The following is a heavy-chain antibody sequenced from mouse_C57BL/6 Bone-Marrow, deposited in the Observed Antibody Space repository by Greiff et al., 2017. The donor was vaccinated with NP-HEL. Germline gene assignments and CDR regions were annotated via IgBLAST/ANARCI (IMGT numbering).Heavy chain of an antibody. CDR1: GFTFTDYY. D-gene: IGHD1-1*01. V-gene: IGHV7-3*01. Sequence: EVNVVESGGGLVQPGGSLSLSCAASGFTFTDYYMSWVRQPPGKALEWLGFIRNKANGYTTEYSASVKGRFTISRDTSQSILYLQMNALRAEDSATYYCARSSLSYYYGSSYPFAYWGQGTLVTVSA. CDR3: ARSSLSYYYGSSYPFAY. CDR2: IRNKANGYTT. J-gene: IGHJ3*01.